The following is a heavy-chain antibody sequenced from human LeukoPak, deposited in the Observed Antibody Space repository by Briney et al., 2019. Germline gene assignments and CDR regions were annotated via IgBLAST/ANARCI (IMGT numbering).Heavy chain of an antibody. CDR1: GFTFSDIW. J-gene: IGHJ4*02. V-gene: IGHV3-74*01. CDR3: ARDWFHAIDY. D-gene: IGHD2/OR15-2a*01. Sequence: GGSLRLSCAASGFTFSDIWMDWVRQVQGEGLGWGSHIRSDGSDTRYAESVKGRFTISRDNAKNTLYLQMNSLRAEDTAVYYCARDWFHAIDYWGQGTLVTVSS. CDR2: IRSDGSDT.